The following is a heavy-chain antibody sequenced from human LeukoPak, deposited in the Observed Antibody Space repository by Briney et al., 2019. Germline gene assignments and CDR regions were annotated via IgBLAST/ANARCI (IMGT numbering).Heavy chain of an antibody. V-gene: IGHV4-39*01. Sequence: SETLSLTCTVSGASISSNNYYWGWVRQPPGKGLEWIGNIYSSGNTYYNASLKSRVTIYIDTSKNQFSLNLSSVTAADTAVYYCARVGGSSSWYWGNWFDPWGQGTLVTVSS. CDR1: GASISSNNYY. CDR3: ARVGGSSSWYWGNWFDP. J-gene: IGHJ5*02. D-gene: IGHD6-13*01. CDR2: IYSSGNT.